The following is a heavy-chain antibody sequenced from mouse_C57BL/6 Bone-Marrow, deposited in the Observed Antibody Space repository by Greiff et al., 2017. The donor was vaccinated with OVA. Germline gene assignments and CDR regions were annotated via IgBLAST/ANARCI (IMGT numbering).Heavy chain of an antibody. CDR2: IGANGGGT. J-gene: IGHJ4*01. D-gene: IGHD1-2*01. V-gene: IGHV1-72*01. CDR1: GYTFTSYW. Sequence: QVQLMQSGAGFVKPGASVKLSCTASGYTFTSYWMYWVNQRPGRGLEWIGSIGANGGGTKYNEKLKSKSTLTVDNPYNTAYMQLSSLTSEDSAIYYCASSITYYAMDYWGQGTSVTVSS. CDR3: ASSITYYAMDY.